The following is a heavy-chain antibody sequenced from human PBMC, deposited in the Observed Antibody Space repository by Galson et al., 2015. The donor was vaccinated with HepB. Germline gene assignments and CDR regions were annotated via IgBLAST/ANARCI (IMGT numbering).Heavy chain of an antibody. J-gene: IGHJ4*02. CDR2: FSSSSSTI. CDR1: GFTFSSYS. V-gene: IGHV3-48*02. Sequence: SLRLSCAAPGFTFSSYSMNWVRQAPGKGLEWVSYFSSSSSTIYYADSVKGRFTISRDYAKNSLYLQMNSLRDEDTAVYYCLTLGYCSSTSCYGHDYWGQGTLVTVSS. CDR3: LTLGYCSSTSCYGHDY. D-gene: IGHD2-2*01.